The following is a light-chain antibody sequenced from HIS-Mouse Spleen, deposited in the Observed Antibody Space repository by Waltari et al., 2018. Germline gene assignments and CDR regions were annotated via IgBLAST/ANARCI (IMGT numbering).Light chain of an antibody. CDR2: KDS. J-gene: IGLJ2*01. CDR1: ALPKQY. V-gene: IGLV3-25*03. CDR3: QSADSSGTHVV. Sequence: SYVLTQPPSVSVSPGQTARITCSGDALPKQYAYRYQQKPGQAPVLVIYKDSERPSGIPERFSGSSSGTTVTLTISGVQAEDEADYYCQSADSSGTHVVFGGGTKLTVL.